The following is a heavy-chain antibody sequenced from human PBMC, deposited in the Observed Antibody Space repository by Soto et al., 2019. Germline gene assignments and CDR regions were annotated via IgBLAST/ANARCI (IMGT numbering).Heavy chain of an antibody. J-gene: IGHJ5*02. Sequence: PSETLSLTCTVPGGSIGSSPCYWGWIRQPPGKGLEWIGTIYYTGTTYYSPSLKSRVTISVDTSKNQFSLRLSSVTAADTAVYYCACQDDSSWYNNWFDPWGQGTLVTVSS. V-gene: IGHV4-39*01. D-gene: IGHD6-13*01. CDR1: GGSIGSSPCY. CDR3: ACQDDSSWYNNWFDP. CDR2: IYYTGTT.